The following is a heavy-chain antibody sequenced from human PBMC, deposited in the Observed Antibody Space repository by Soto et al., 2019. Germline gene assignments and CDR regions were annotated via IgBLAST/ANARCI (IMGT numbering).Heavy chain of an antibody. CDR2: IGTAGDT. CDR1: GFTFSSYD. Sequence: GSLRLSCAASGFTFSSYDMHWVRQATGKGLEWVSAIGTAGDTYYPGSVKGRFTISRENAKNSLYLQMNSLRAGDTAVYYCAREGGYSGYEPYFDYWGQGTLVTVSS. D-gene: IGHD5-12*01. CDR3: AREGGYSGYEPYFDY. J-gene: IGHJ4*02. V-gene: IGHV3-13*01.